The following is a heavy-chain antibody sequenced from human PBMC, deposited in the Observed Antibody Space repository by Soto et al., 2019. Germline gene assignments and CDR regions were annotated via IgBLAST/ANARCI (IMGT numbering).Heavy chain of an antibody. J-gene: IGHJ5*01. CDR1: YYSFTNYW. D-gene: IGHD3-22*01. CDR3: VRPCDSSGWYDF. V-gene: IGHV5-51*01. Sequence: GESLEIPRNGSYYSFTNYWLGRVRQKSGQGLEWMCLIYGGDSDTRYSPSVQGQVTISADKSIIAAFLQWSSLKASDIAMYYCVRPCDSSGWYDFWGQGTLVTVSS. CDR2: IYGGDSDT.